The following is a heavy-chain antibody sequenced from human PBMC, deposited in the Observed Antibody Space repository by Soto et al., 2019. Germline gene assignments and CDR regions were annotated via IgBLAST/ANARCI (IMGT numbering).Heavy chain of an antibody. J-gene: IGHJ4*02. V-gene: IGHV3-11*05. CDR1: GFTLSDHY. Sequence: GGSLRLSCAASGFTLSDHYMRWIRQAPGKGLEWVSFSSNSGTFTKYADSVKGLLTISRDNAKNSLYLQINNLRGEDTAVYYCARGRANTEYVGDSYFDYWGQGNMVTVSS. CDR2: SSNSGTFT. D-gene: IGHD3-16*01. CDR3: ARGRANTEYVGDSYFDY.